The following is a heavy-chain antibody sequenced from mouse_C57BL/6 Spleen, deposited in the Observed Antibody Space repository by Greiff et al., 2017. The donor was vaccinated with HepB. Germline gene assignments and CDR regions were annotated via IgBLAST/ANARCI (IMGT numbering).Heavy chain of an antibody. CDR2: ISSGGSYT. CDR3: ARHNYYGSSYGYFDY. V-gene: IGHV5-6*01. CDR1: GFTFSSYG. D-gene: IGHD1-1*01. Sequence: EVNVVESGGDLVKPGGSLKLSCAASGFTFSSYGMSWVRQTPDKRLEWVATISSGGSYTYYPDSVKGRFTISRDNAKNTLYLQMSSLKSEDTAMYYCARHNYYGSSYGYFDYWGQGTTLTVSS. J-gene: IGHJ2*01.